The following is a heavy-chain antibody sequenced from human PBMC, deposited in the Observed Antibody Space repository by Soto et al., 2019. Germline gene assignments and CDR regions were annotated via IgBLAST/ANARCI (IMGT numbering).Heavy chain of an antibody. D-gene: IGHD3-9*01. J-gene: IGHJ4*02. V-gene: IGHV4-31*03. CDR2: IYYSGST. Sequence: PSETLSVTCTVSGGSISSGAYYWSWIRQHPGMGLEWIGYIYYSGSTYYNPSLKSRLTISVDTSKNQISLKLTSVTAADTAVYYCASPYTGYLDNWAQGTRVTVS. CDR1: GGSISSGAYY. CDR3: ASPYTGYLDN.